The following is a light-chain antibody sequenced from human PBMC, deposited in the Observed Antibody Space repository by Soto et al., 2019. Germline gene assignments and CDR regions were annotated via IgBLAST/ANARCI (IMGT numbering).Light chain of an antibody. J-gene: IGKJ4*01. Sequence: DVQMTQSPSILSASVGDRVTITCQASQDISNYLNWYQQKPGKAPKXXIYDASNLETGVPSRFSGSGSGTDFTFTISSLQPEDIATYYCQQYDNLPLTFGGGTKVDIK. CDR2: DAS. CDR1: QDISNY. V-gene: IGKV1-33*01. CDR3: QQYDNLPLT.